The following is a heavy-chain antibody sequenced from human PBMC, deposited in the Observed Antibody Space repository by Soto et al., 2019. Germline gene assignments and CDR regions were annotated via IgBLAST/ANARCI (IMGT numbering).Heavy chain of an antibody. D-gene: IGHD1-7*01. CDR3: AKDRDWNYVHYYYYGMDA. Sequence: GGSLRLSCAASGFTFRTSAMHWVRQAPGRGLEWVAVLSYDGNNKYYGDFVKGRFTISRDNSKNTLYLQMNGLRAEDTAVYYCAKDRDWNYVHYYYYGMDAWGQGTTVTVSS. J-gene: IGHJ6*02. CDR2: LSYDGNNK. V-gene: IGHV3-30*04. CDR1: GFTFRTSA.